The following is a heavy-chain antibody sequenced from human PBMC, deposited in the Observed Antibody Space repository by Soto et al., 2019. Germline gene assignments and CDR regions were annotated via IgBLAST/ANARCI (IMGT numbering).Heavy chain of an antibody. CDR3: ASGLQLWLRRINNGYSG. V-gene: IGHV1-69*12. D-gene: IGHD5-18*01. J-gene: IGHJ4*02. Sequence: QVQLVQSGAEVKKPESSVKVSCKAPGGTFSTYAISWVRQAPGQGLEWMGGIIPMFGTANYAQRFQDRVTITADESTNTVYMELSSLSSEDTAVYFCASGLQLWLRRINNGYSGWGQGPLVTVSS. CDR1: GGTFSTYA. CDR2: IIPMFGTA.